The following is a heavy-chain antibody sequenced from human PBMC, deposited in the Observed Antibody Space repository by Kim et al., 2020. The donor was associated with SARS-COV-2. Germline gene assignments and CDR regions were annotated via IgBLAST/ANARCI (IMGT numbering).Heavy chain of an antibody. CDR3: ARGHGEYYYDSSGFPKYYYYYGMDV. CDR1: GGSFSGYY. V-gene: IGHV4-34*01. D-gene: IGHD3-22*01. J-gene: IGHJ6*02. Sequence: SETLSLTCAVYGGSFSGYYWSWIRQPPGKGLEWIGEINHSGSTNYNPSLKSRVTISVDTSKNQFSLKLSSVTAADTAVYYCARGHGEYYYDSSGFPKYYYYYGMDVWGQGTTVTVSS. CDR2: INHSGST.